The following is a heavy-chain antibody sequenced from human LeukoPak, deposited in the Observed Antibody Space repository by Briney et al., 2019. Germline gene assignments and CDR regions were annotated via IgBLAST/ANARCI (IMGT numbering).Heavy chain of an antibody. J-gene: IGHJ4*02. D-gene: IGHD3-16*02. CDR2: ISAYNANT. CDR3: ARGPYYDYVWGSYRPPRFDY. CDR1: GYTFTSYG. Sequence: ASVKVSCKASGYTFTSYGISWVRQAPGQGLEWMGWISAYNANTNYAQKLQGRVTMTTDTSTSTAYMELRSLRSDDTALYYCARGPYYDYVWGSYRPPRFDYWGQGTLVTVSS. V-gene: IGHV1-18*01.